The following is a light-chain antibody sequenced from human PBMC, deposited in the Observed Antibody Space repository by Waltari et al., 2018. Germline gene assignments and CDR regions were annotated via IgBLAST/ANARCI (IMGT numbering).Light chain of an antibody. CDR3: NSYTSSSTLL. V-gene: IGLV2-14*01. CDR2: EVS. CDR1: SSDVGGYNY. J-gene: IGLJ3*02. Sequence: QSALTQPASVSGSPGQSITISCTGSSSDVGGYNYVSWYQQHPGKAPKLMIYEVSNRPSWVSNRFSGSKSGNTASLTISGLQAEDEADYYCNSYTSSSTLLFGGGTKVTVL.